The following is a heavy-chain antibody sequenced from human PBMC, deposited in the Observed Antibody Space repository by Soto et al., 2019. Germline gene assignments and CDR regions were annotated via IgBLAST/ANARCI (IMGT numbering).Heavy chain of an antibody. CDR3: AREWFGDFV. V-gene: IGHV3-15*05. CDR2: IKTKSDGAVT. Sequence: EVQLVESGGGLVKPGGSLRLSCVGSGLTLRDAWMNWVRQIPGKGPEWVGRIKTKSDGAVTDYAALAKGRFTISRDDSEKAAYLQMNSLKTKDTAVYYCAREWFGDFVWGQGTLVTVSS. J-gene: IGHJ4*02. CDR1: GLTLRDAW. D-gene: IGHD3-10*01.